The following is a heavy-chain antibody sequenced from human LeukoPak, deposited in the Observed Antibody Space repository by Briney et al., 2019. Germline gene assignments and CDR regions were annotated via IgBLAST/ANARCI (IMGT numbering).Heavy chain of an antibody. CDR2: ISSGSSTI. D-gene: IGHD1-14*01. J-gene: IGHJ4*02. V-gene: IGHV3-11*04. CDR1: GFTFSEDY. Sequence: KPGGSLRLSCAASGFTFSEDYMSWIRQAPGKRLEWISYISSGSSTIYYADSVKGRSTISRDNTKNSLYLQMDSLRAEDTAVYYCVRQGRPEDFWGQGTLVTVSS. CDR3: VRQGRPEDF.